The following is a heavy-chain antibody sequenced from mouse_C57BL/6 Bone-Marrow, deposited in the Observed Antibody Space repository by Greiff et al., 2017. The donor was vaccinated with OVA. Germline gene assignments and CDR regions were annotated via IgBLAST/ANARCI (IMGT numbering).Heavy chain of an antibody. Sequence: EVQLQQSGPGLVKPSQSLSLTCSVTGYSITSCYYWNWIRQFPGNKLEWMGYISYDGSNNYNPSLKNRISITRDTSKNQFFLQLNSVTTEDTATYYCASYYAWFAYWGQGTLVTVSA. D-gene: IGHD1-1*01. CDR2: ISYDGSN. CDR1: GYSITSCYY. CDR3: ASYYAWFAY. V-gene: IGHV3-6*01. J-gene: IGHJ3*01.